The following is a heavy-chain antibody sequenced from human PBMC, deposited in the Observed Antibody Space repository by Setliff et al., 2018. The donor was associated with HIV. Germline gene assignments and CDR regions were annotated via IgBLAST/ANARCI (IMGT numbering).Heavy chain of an antibody. J-gene: IGHJ3*02. CDR2: IYYSWNT. V-gene: IGHV4-39*01. Sequence: ASETLSLTCTVSGGSIWNYYWSWIRQPPGKGLEWIGTIYYSWNTYYNPSLKSRVTISVDTSKNQFSLKLSSVTAADTAVYYCARHSITLVVGVPERDDAFDIWGQGTMVTVSS. CDR3: ARHSITLVVGVPERDDAFDI. D-gene: IGHD3-22*01. CDR1: GGSIWNYY.